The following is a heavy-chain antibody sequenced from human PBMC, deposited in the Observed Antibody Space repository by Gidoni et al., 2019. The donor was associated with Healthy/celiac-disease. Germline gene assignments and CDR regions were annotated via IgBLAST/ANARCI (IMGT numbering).Heavy chain of an antibody. V-gene: IGHV3-43*01. CDR3: AKDKAVAGTYMDY. CDR1: GFTFDDYT. J-gene: IGHJ4*02. Sequence: EVQLVESGGVVVQPGGSLRPSCEPSGFTFDDYTMHWVRQAPGKGLEWVSLISWDGGSTYYADAVKGRFTISRDNSKNSLYLQMNSLRTEDTALYYCAKDKAVAGTYMDYWGQGTLVTVSS. CDR2: ISWDGGST. D-gene: IGHD6-19*01.